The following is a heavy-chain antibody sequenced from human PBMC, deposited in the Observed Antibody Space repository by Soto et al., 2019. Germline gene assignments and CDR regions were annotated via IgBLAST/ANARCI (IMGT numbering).Heavy chain of an antibody. V-gene: IGHV1-69*01. Sequence: QVQLVQSGAEVKEPGSSVRVSCKASGGTFDNFIMNWVRQTPGQGLEWMAGIVPMLGTPTYAEKFKGRVTISATGSTSTMYMEVTSLRSEDTAIYYCARNVTYSSSLSQYSGMDVWGQGTTVTVSS. CDR2: IVPMLGTP. D-gene: IGHD1-26*01. CDR1: GGTFDNFI. J-gene: IGHJ6*02. CDR3: ARNVTYSSSLSQYSGMDV.